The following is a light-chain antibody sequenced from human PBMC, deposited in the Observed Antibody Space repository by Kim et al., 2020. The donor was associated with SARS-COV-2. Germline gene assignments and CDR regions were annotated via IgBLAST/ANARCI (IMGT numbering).Light chain of an antibody. CDR3: QAWDSSIHVV. Sequence: SPGQTASMTCSGDKLGDKYASWYQQKPGQSPVLVIYQDSKRPSGIPERFSGSNSGNTATLTISGTQAMDEADYYCQAWDSSIHVVFGGGTQLTVL. CDR1: KLGDKY. J-gene: IGLJ2*01. V-gene: IGLV3-1*01. CDR2: QDS.